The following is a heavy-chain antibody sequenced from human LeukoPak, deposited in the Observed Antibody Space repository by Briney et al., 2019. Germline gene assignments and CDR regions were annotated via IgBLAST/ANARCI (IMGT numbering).Heavy chain of an antibody. Sequence: PGGSLRLSCATSGFTFSNYAMSWVCQAPGKGLDWVSGISGGGDSAHYADSVKGRFTISRDNSRNTLYLQMNSLRAEDTAVYYCAKVGYTYGPQPFDYWGQGTLVTVSS. CDR2: ISGGGDSA. V-gene: IGHV3-23*01. J-gene: IGHJ4*02. CDR3: AKVGYTYGPQPFDY. D-gene: IGHD5-18*01. CDR1: GFTFSNYA.